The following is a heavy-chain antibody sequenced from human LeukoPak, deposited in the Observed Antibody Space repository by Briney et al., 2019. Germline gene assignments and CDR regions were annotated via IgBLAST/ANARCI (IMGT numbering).Heavy chain of an antibody. CDR1: GFTFSSYS. D-gene: IGHD2-15*01. V-gene: IGHV3-48*01. CDR2: ISSSSTTI. CDR3: ARGKVVVAATLFDY. Sequence: PGGSLRLSCAASGFTFSSYSMNWVRQAPGKGLEWVSYISSSSTTIYYADSVRDRFTISRDNAKNSLYLQMNSLRAEDTAVYYCARGKVVVAATLFDYWGQGTLVTVSS. J-gene: IGHJ4*02.